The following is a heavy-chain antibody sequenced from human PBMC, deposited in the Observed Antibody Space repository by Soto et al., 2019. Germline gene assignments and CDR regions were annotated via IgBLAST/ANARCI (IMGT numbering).Heavy chain of an antibody. D-gene: IGHD3-3*01. Sequence: ASVKVSFKSSGDTLSNLSITWVRQAPGQGLEWVGGIIPMFRIVKYAQKFQARVTITADTSTSTAYMELSSLRSEDTAVYYCARATTVDSRSGENAMDGWGQGSTVTFSS. V-gene: IGHV1-69*10. J-gene: IGHJ6*02. CDR1: GDTLSNLS. CDR2: IIPMFRIV. CDR3: ARATTVDSRSGENAMDG.